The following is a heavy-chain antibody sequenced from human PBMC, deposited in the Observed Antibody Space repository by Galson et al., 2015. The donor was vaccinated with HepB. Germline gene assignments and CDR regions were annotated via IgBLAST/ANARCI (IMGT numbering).Heavy chain of an antibody. V-gene: IGHV3-7*01. J-gene: IGHJ4*02. CDR2: IREDGSEK. D-gene: IGHD3-9*01. CDR3: ARAPVVLVDSLSGFDY. Sequence: SLRLSCAPSGFTFSNYWMTWVRQAPGKGLEWVGDIREDGSEKFYGDSVKGRFTISRDNAEKSLFLQMNSLRSEDTAVYYCARAPVVLVDSLSGFDYWGQGTLFTDAS. CDR1: GFTFSNYW.